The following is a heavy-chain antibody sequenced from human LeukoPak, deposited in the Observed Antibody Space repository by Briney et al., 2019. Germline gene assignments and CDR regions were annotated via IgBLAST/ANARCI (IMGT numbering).Heavy chain of an antibody. CDR3: AKDIDYDSSGYYFDY. D-gene: IGHD3-22*01. CDR1: GFTFDDYA. J-gene: IGHJ4*02. CDR2: ISWNSGSI. Sequence: PGGSLRLSCAASGFTFDDYAMPWVRQAPGKGLEWVSGISWNSGSIGYADSVKGRFTISRDNAKNSLYLQMNSLRAEDTALYYCAKDIDYDSSGYYFDYWGQGTLVTVPS. V-gene: IGHV3-9*01.